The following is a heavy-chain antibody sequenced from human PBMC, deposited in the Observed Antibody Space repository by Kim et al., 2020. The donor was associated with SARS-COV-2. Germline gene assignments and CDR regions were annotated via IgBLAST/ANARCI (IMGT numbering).Heavy chain of an antibody. Sequence: GGSLRLSCAASGLTFSTYALSWVRQAPGKGLEWVSSISYNGDNTYYADSVKGRFTISRDNSRNTLYLQVNSLRVEDTAVYFCAKGGAGSDYNSLDYWGQGTLVTVSS. CDR1: GLTFSTYA. CDR3: AKGGAGSDYNSLDY. D-gene: IGHD3-10*01. CDR2: ISYNGDNT. J-gene: IGHJ4*02. V-gene: IGHV3-23*01.